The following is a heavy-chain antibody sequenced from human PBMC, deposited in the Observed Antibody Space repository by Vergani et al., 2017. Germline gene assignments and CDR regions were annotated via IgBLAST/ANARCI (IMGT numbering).Heavy chain of an antibody. Sequence: QVQLVESGGGVVQRGGSLRLSCATSGFTLSNYDMHWIRQGPGKGLEFVALIQFDGSNEYYADSVKGRFTLSRDFSKNTLYLQMNSLRTDDTATYYCAKHFRGWSIDYWGQGTQVIVSS. D-gene: IGHD3-3*01. J-gene: IGHJ4*02. CDR2: IQFDGSNE. CDR1: GFTLSNYD. V-gene: IGHV3-30*02. CDR3: AKHFRGWSIDY.